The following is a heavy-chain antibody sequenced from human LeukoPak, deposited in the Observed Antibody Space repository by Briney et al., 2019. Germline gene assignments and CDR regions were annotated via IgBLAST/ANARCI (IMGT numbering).Heavy chain of an antibody. CDR3: VRDSKGQYQDAFDI. J-gene: IGHJ3*02. Sequence: PGGSLRLSCAPSGFTFSSYEMNWVRQAPGKGLEWVSYISSSGSNIKYTDSVNGRVTISRGNAKSSVYMQIKSVRAESTAVYYCVRDSKGQYQDAFDIGGQGTMVTVS. V-gene: IGHV3-48*03. CDR1: GFTFSSYE. CDR2: ISSSGSNI. D-gene: IGHD2-2*01.